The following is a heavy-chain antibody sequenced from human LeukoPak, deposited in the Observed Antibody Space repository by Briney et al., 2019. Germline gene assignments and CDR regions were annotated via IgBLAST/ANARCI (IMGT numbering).Heavy chain of an antibody. CDR3: AKDLGDIVVVVAAGDAFDI. J-gene: IGHJ3*02. Sequence: GGSLRLSCAASGFTVSSNYMSWVRQAPGKGLEWVSVIYSGGSTYYADSVKGRFTISRDNSKNTLYLQMNSLRAEDTAVYYCAKDLGDIVVVVAAGDAFDIWGQGTMVTVSS. CDR2: IYSGGST. CDR1: GFTVSSNY. V-gene: IGHV3-53*01. D-gene: IGHD2-15*01.